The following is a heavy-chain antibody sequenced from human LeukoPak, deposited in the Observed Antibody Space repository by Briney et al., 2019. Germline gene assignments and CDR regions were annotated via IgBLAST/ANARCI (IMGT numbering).Heavy chain of an antibody. CDR1: GYTFTSYG. V-gene: IGHV1-18*01. CDR3: ARTPSSWYLNWFDP. CDR2: ISAYNGNT. Sequence: ASVKVSCKASGYTFTSYGISWVRQAPGQGLEWMRWISAYNGNTHYAQKFQGRVTMTTDTSTNTVYMELRSLRSDDTAVYYCARTPSSWYLNWFDPWGQGTLVTVSS. J-gene: IGHJ5*02. D-gene: IGHD6-13*01.